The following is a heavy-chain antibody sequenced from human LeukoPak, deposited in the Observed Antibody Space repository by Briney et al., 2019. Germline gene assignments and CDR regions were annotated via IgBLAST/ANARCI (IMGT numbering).Heavy chain of an antibody. CDR1: GGSIRSSSYY. J-gene: IGHJ6*03. V-gene: IGHV4-61*02. Sequence: SETLSLTCTVSGGSIRSSSYYWSWIRQPAGKGLEWIGRIYTSGSTNYNPSLKSRVTMSVDTSKNQFSLKLSSVTAADTAVYYCARVGLVLGYYYMDVWGKGTTVTISS. CDR3: ARVGLVLGYYYMDV. D-gene: IGHD6-19*01. CDR2: IYTSGST.